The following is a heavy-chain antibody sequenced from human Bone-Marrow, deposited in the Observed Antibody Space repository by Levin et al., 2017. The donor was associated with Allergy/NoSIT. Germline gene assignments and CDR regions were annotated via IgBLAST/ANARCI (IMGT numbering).Heavy chain of an antibody. V-gene: IGHV4-34*01. CDR2: VTHSGGT. CDR1: GGSFSGSY. J-gene: IGHJ4*02. Sequence: SQTLSLTCAVYGGSFSGSYWTWIRQPPGKGLEWIGEVTHSGGTNYSPSLKSRVAISVDTSKNQFSLKLSSVTAADTAVYYCARGPKEYYYDGDGYYYFDYWGPGTLVTVSS. CDR3: ARGPKEYYYDGDGYYYFDY. D-gene: IGHD3-22*01.